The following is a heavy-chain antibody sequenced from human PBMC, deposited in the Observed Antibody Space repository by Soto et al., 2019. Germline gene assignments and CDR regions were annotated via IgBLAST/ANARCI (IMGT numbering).Heavy chain of an antibody. CDR1: GDSISSFNW. J-gene: IGHJ3*02. CDR3: ARLHMITFGGYVYRPFDI. D-gene: IGHD3-16*01. CDR2: MYHSGST. Sequence: QVQLQESGPGLVKPSGTLSLTCAVSGDSISSFNWWTWVRQPPGKGLEWIGEMYHSGSTNYNPSLKSRVTISVDKSNNQFFLDLTSVTAADTAVYYCARLHMITFGGYVYRPFDIWGQGTMVTVSS. V-gene: IGHV4-4*02.